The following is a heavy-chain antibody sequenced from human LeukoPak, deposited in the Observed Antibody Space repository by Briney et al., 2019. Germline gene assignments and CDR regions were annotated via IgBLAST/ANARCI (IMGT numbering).Heavy chain of an antibody. Sequence: GSLRLSCAAFGFTVSSNYMSWVRQPPGEGLEWVSVIYGGGATYYADSVRGRFTISRDDSRNTLYLQMNSLRAEDTAVYYCARLAKLRIAAAALGYWGQGTLVTVSS. CDR2: IYGGGAT. D-gene: IGHD6-25*01. J-gene: IGHJ4*02. CDR3: ARLAKLRIAAAALGY. CDR1: GFTVSSNY. V-gene: IGHV3-66*01.